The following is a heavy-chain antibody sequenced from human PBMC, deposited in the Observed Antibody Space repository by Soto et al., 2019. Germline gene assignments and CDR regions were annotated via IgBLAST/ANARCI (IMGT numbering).Heavy chain of an antibody. V-gene: IGHV3-33*01. D-gene: IGHD4-17*01. J-gene: IGHJ5*02. Sequence: GGSLILSCAASGFTFSSYGMHWVRQAPGKGLEWVAVIWYDGSNKYYADSVKGRFTISRDNSKNTLYLQMNSLRAEDTAVYYCAREVDYGGNSGFWFDPWGQGTLVTVSS. CDR3: AREVDYGGNSGFWFDP. CDR1: GFTFSSYG. CDR2: IWYDGSNK.